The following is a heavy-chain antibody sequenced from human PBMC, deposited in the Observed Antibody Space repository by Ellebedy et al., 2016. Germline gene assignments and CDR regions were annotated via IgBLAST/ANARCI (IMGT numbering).Heavy chain of an antibody. CDR1: GFTFSSYS. CDR2: ISSSSSYI. J-gene: IGHJ3*02. V-gene: IGHV3-21*01. CDR3: ARGSDYDILTGYWPDAFDI. Sequence: GGSLRLSCAASGFTFSSYSMNWVRQAPGKGLEWVSSISSSSSYIYYADSVKGRFTISRDNAKNSLYLQMNSLRAEDTAVYYCARGSDYDILTGYWPDAFDIWGQGTMVTVSS. D-gene: IGHD3-9*01.